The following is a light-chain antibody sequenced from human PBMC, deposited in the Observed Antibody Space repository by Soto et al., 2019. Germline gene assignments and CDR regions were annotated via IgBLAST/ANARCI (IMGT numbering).Light chain of an antibody. J-gene: IGLJ3*02. CDR2: DVA. Sequence: QSALTQPASVSESPGQSITISCTGTSSDVGFYSYVSWYQHHPGNAPKLLIYDVANRPSGVSNRFSGSKSDNTAYLSISGLQAEDAADYYCSSYTRSGTPVFGGGTKLTVL. CDR3: SSYTRSGTPV. CDR1: SSDVGFYSY. V-gene: IGLV2-14*03.